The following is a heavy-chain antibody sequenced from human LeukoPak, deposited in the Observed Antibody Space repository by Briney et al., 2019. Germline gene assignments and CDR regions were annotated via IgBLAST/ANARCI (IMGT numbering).Heavy chain of an antibody. V-gene: IGHV4-38-2*01. Sequence: SETLSLTCAVYGGSFSGYYWGWIRQSPGKGLEWIGSIYHSGSTYYSPSLRSRITISVDTSKNQFSLKLSSVTAADTAVYYCAREDYYDSSGYYLDCWGQGTLVIVSS. J-gene: IGHJ4*02. CDR1: GGSFSGYY. CDR2: IYHSGST. D-gene: IGHD3-22*01. CDR3: AREDYYDSSGYYLDC.